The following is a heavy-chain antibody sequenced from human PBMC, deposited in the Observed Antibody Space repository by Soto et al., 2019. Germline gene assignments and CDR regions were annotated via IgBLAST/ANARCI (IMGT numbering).Heavy chain of an antibody. V-gene: IGHV3-23*01. J-gene: IGHJ4*02. D-gene: IGHD3-10*01. CDR3: AKGRGGSGSLTPRVDF. CDR1: GFTFNNYA. CDR2: ISGGDDTT. Sequence: EVQLLESGGGLVQPGGSLRLSCEASGFTFNNYAMTWVRQAPGKGLEWVSAISGGDDTTSYADSVKGRFTVSRDGSKNTLYLQMSSLRAEDTALYYCAKGRGGSGSLTPRVDFWGQGTLVTVSS.